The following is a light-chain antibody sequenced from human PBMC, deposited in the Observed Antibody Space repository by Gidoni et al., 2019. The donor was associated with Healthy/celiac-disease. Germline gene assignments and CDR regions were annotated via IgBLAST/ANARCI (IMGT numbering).Light chain of an antibody. V-gene: IGKV3-15*01. Sequence: EIVMTPSPATLSVSPGERATLSCRASQSVSSNLAWYQQKPGQAPRLLIYGASTRATGIPARFSGSGSGTEFTLTISSLQSEDFAVYYCQQYNNWPPYTFGQGTKVEIK. J-gene: IGKJ1*01. CDR2: GAS. CDR3: QQYNNWPPYT. CDR1: QSVSSN.